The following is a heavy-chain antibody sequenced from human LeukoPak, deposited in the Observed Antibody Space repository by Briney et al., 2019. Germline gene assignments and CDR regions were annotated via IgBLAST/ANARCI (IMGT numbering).Heavy chain of an antibody. CDR2: IIPIFGTA. CDR3: AATDGYIHRHPLYYLDY. J-gene: IGHJ4*02. CDR1: GGTFSSYA. V-gene: IGHV1-69*05. Sequence: SVKVSCKASGGTFSSYAISWVRQAPGQGLEWMGGIIPIFGTAHYAQQFQGRVPVITDDSTNPAYMEVSSLRYDDTAIYDGAATDGYIHRHPLYYLDYWGQGTLVIVSS. D-gene: IGHD5-24*01.